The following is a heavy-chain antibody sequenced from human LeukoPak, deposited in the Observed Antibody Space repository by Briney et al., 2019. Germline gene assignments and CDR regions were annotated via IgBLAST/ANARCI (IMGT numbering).Heavy chain of an antibody. CDR3: ATATQNWNPAGGVYYYYMDV. Sequence: ASVKVSCKASGYTFTSYGISWVRQAPGQGLEWMGWISAYNGNTNYAQKLQGRVTMTEDTSTDTAYMELSSLRSEDTAVYYCATATQNWNPAGGVYYYYMDVWGKGTTVTISS. V-gene: IGHV1-18*01. D-gene: IGHD1-1*01. CDR2: ISAYNGNT. J-gene: IGHJ6*03. CDR1: GYTFTSYG.